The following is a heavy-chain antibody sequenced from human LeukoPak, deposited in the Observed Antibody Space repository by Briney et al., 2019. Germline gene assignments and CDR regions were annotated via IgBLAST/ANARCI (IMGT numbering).Heavy chain of an antibody. CDR2: INPSGGST. CDR3: AIESAFDI. CDR1: XXTFTSXX. Sequence: SXKXXXXTFTSXXXHWVXXAXXQGLEWMGIINPSGGSTSYAQKFQGRVTMTRNTSISTAYMELSSLRSENTAVYYCAIESAFDIWGQGTMVTVSS. V-gene: IGHV1-46*01. J-gene: IGHJ3*02.